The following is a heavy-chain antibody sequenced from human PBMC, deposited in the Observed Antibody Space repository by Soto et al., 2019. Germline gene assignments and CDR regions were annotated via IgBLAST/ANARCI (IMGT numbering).Heavy chain of an antibody. D-gene: IGHD6-13*01. CDR1: GYTFTRYC. V-gene: IGHV1-3*01. J-gene: IGHJ5*02. CDR2: INAANGDT. Sequence: GASVKVSCKASGYTFTRYCIHWVRQAPGQRLEWMGWINAANGDTKYSPKFQGRVTITRDTSASTAYMELSSLRSEDRAVYYCVRRHVSATGIDWFDLWGQGTLVTVSS. CDR3: VRRHVSATGIDWFDL.